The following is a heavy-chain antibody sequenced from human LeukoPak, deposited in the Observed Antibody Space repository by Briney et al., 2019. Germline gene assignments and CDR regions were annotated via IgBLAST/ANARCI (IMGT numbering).Heavy chain of an antibody. CDR1: GYSISSGYY. Sequence: PSETLSLTCTVSGYSISSGYYWGWIRQPPGKGLEWIGSIYHSGSTYYNPSLKSRVTISVDTSKNQFSLKLSSVTAADTAVYYCARESVRGGPAVVVVFDYWGQETLVTVSS. J-gene: IGHJ4*02. V-gene: IGHV4-38-2*02. D-gene: IGHD2-15*01. CDR3: ARESVRGGPAVVVVFDY. CDR2: IYHSGST.